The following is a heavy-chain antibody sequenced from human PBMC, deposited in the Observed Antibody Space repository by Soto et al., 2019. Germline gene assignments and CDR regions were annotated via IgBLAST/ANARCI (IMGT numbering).Heavy chain of an antibody. CDR3: ASQYCSGGSCLYGMDV. CDR1: GGTFSSYA. V-gene: IGHV1-69*12. D-gene: IGHD2-15*01. Sequence: QVQLVQSGAEVKKPGSSVKVSCKASGGTFSSYAISWVRQAPGQGLEWMGGIIPIFGTANYAQKFQGRVTITADESTSTDYMELSSLRSEDTAVYYCASQYCSGGSCLYGMDVWAKGPRSPSP. J-gene: IGHJ6*02. CDR2: IIPIFGTA.